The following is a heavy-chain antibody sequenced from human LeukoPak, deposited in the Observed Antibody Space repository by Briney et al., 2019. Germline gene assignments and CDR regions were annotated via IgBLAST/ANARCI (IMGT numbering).Heavy chain of an antibody. CDR1: GFTFSSYW. V-gene: IGHV3-74*01. CDR3: ARDARQQWLVQYYFDY. J-gene: IGHJ4*02. D-gene: IGHD6-19*01. CDR2: INSDGSST. Sequence: GGSLRLSCAASGFTFSSYWMHWVRQAPGKGLVWVSRINSDGSSTSYADSVKGRFTISRDNAKNTLYLQMNSLRAEDTAVYYCARDARQQWLVQYYFDYWGQGTLVTVSS.